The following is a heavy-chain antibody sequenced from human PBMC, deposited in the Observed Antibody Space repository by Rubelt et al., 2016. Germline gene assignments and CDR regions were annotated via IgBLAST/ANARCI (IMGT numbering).Heavy chain of an antibody. Sequence: GFTFSSYGMHWVRQAPGKGLEWVAVISYDGSNKYYADSVKGRFTISRDNSKNTLYLQMNSLRAEDTAVYYCARESSWSAAFDYWGQGTLVTVSS. D-gene: IGHD3-3*01. V-gene: IGHV3-30*12. CDR1: GFTFSSYG. J-gene: IGHJ4*02. CDR3: ARESSWSAAFDY. CDR2: ISYDGSNK.